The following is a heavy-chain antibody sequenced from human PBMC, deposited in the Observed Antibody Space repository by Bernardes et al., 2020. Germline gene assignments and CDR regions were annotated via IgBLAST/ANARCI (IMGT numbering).Heavy chain of an antibody. Sequence: GGSLRLSCAASGFTVSSTYMSWVRQAPGKGLEWVSVIYTGGGTYYADSMKGRFTISRDNSKNTLYLQMNSLRAEDTAVYYCARASSGDYPNRWGQGTLVTVSS. CDR1: GFTVSSTY. V-gene: IGHV3-53*01. CDR3: ARASSGDYPNR. D-gene: IGHD3-22*01. J-gene: IGHJ4*02. CDR2: IYTGGGT.